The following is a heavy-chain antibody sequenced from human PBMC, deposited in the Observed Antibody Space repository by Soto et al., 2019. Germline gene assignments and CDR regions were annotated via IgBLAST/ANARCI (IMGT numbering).Heavy chain of an antibody. CDR1: GFTFSSYA. J-gene: IGHJ5*02. CDR2: ISGSGGST. CDR3: AKGRYDCSSTSCYYVLFWLDP. V-gene: IGHV3-23*01. Sequence: PGGSLRLSCAASGFTFSSYAMSWVRQAPGKGLEWVSAISGSGGSTYYADSVKGRFTISRDNSKNTLYLQMNSLRAEDTAVYYCAKGRYDCSSTSCYYVLFWLDPWGQGTLVTVSS. D-gene: IGHD2-2*01.